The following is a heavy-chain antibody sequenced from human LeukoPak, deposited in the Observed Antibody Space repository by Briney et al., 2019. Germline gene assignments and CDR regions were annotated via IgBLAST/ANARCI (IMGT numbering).Heavy chain of an antibody. CDR2: ISGSGGST. J-gene: IGHJ4*02. CDR3: AKSKGSGYDWDY. V-gene: IGHV3-23*01. D-gene: IGHD5-12*01. Sequence: PGGFLRLSCAASGFTFSSYAMSWVRQAPGKGLEWVSAISGSGGSTYCADSVKGRFTISRDNSKNTLYLQMNSLRAEDTAVYYCAKSKGSGYDWDYWGQGTLVTVSS. CDR1: GFTFSSYA.